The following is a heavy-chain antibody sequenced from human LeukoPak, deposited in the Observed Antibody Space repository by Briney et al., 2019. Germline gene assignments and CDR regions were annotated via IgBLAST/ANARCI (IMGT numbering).Heavy chain of an antibody. CDR2: ISGGGGST. Sequence: QPGGSLRLSCAASGFTFSSYAMSWVRQAPGKGLEWVSAISGGGGSTYYADSVKGRFTISRDNSKNTLYLQMNSLRAEDTAVYYCANPHYYDSSGYSNWFDPWGQGTLVTVSS. V-gene: IGHV3-23*01. CDR3: ANPHYYDSSGYSNWFDP. CDR1: GFTFSSYA. D-gene: IGHD3-22*01. J-gene: IGHJ5*02.